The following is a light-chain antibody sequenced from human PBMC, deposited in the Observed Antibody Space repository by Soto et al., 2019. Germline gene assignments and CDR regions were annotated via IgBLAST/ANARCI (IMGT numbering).Light chain of an antibody. Sequence: QSALTQPASVSGSPGQSITISCTGSSSDVGSYNLVSWYQQHPGKAPKLILYEVTKRPSGVSYRFSGSKSGNTASLTISGLPAEDEADYHCCSYAGSSTSLVVFGGGTKLTVL. J-gene: IGLJ2*01. CDR1: SSDVGSYNL. CDR2: EVT. V-gene: IGLV2-23*02. CDR3: CSYAGSSTSLVV.